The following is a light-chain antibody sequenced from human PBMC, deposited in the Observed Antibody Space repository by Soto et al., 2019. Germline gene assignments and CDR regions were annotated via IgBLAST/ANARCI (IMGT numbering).Light chain of an antibody. J-gene: IGKJ4*01. CDR3: QQTSSFALT. CDR2: AAS. V-gene: IGKV1-12*01. Sequence: DIQVTQSPSSVSASVGDRVTITCRASQGLVNWLAWYQQKPGKAPKLLIYAASSFQSGVPSRFSGSGSGTDFALTISSLQPEAFATYCCQQTSSFALTFGGGTNVEIK. CDR1: QGLVNW.